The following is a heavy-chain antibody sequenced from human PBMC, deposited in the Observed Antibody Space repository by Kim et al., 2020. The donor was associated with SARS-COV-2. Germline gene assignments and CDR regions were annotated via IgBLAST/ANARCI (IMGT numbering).Heavy chain of an antibody. V-gene: IGHV4-59*01. CDR3: ARSHCSSTSCYRTFDI. D-gene: IGHD2-2*01. J-gene: IGHJ3*02. Sequence: LKSRLTISVDTSKNQFSLKLSSVTAADTAVYYCARSHCSSTSCYRTFDIWGQGTMVTVSS.